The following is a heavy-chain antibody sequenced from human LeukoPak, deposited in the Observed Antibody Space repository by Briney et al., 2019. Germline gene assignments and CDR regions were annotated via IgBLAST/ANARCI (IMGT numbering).Heavy chain of an antibody. J-gene: IGHJ4*02. D-gene: IGHD6-13*01. Sequence: GGSLRLSCAATGFTFSSYAMTWVRQAPGKGLEGVSGISGSGDTTYYADSVKGRFTISRDNSKNTLYLQMNSLRAEDTAIYYCAKDRIAAAGTVDYWGQGTLVTVSS. CDR1: GFTFSSYA. CDR2: ISGSGDTT. V-gene: IGHV3-23*01. CDR3: AKDRIAAAGTVDY.